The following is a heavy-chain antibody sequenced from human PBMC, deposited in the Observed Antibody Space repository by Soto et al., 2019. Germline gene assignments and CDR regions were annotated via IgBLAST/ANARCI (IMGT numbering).Heavy chain of an antibody. CDR2: LYYSCNT. CDR1: GGSVSPFY. Sequence: TSETLSLPCTVSGGSVSPFYWCWVRQPPDKGLERSVYLYYSCNTNYNPSRKRRVTISVDASKTQVSLRLTSVTAAVTAVEYCARIGGVDARTFDCWGEGTVVTVSS. J-gene: IGHJ4*02. CDR3: ARIGGVDARTFDC. D-gene: IGHD2-15*01. V-gene: IGHV4-59*02.